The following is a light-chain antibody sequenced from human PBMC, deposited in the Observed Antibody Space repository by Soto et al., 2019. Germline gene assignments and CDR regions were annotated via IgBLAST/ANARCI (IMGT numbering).Light chain of an antibody. V-gene: IGLV1-40*01. Sequence: QSVLTQPPSVSGAPGQRVTISCTGSSSNIGAGYDVHWYQQLPGTAPKLLFYGNSNRPSGVPDRFSGSKSGTSASLAITGLQAEDEADYYCQSYDSSLSVGVFGGGTQLTVL. CDR3: QSYDSSLSVGV. CDR2: GNS. J-gene: IGLJ3*02. CDR1: SSNIGAGYD.